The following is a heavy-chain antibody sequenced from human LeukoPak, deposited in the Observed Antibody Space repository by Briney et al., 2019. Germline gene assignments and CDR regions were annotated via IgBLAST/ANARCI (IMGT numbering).Heavy chain of an antibody. CDR2: ISGSGGST. CDR3: AKYGTVVAGKGLPDW. J-gene: IGHJ4*02. CDR1: GFTFSSYA. Sequence: GGSLRLSCAASGFTFSSYAMSWVRQAPGKGLEWVSAISGSGGSTYYADSVKGRFTISRDNSKNTLYMQMNSLRAEDTAIYYCAKYGTVVAGKGLPDWWGQGTLVTVSS. D-gene: IGHD6-19*01. V-gene: IGHV3-23*01.